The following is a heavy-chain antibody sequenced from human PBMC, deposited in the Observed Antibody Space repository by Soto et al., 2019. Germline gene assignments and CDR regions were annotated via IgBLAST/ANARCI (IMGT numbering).Heavy chain of an antibody. D-gene: IGHD3-3*01. J-gene: IGHJ5*02. V-gene: IGHV1-69*02. CDR2: IIPILGIA. CDR1: GGTFSSYT. CDR3: ARLRPQNPTYYDFWSGYYRYWFDP. Sequence: GASVKVSCKASGGTFSSYTISWVRQAPGQGLEWMGRIIPILGIANYAQKFQGRVTITADKSTSTAYMELSSLRSEDTAVYYCARLRPQNPTYYDFWSGYYRYWFDPWGQGTLVTVSS.